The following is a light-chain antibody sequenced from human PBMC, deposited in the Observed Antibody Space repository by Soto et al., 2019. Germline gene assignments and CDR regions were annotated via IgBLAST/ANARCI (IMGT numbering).Light chain of an antibody. J-gene: IGLJ2*01. CDR3: CSYAGRTTFVV. Sequence: QSVLTQPASVSGSPGQSITISCTGTSSDIGKYNLVSWYQQHPGKAPKLMIYEVTKRPSRVSNRFSGSKSGNTASLTISGLQAEDEADYYCCSYAGRTTFVVFGGGTKLTVL. CDR2: EVT. CDR1: SSDIGKYNL. V-gene: IGLV2-23*02.